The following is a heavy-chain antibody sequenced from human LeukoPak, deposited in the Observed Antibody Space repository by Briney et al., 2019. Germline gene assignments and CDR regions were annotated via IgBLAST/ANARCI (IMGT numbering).Heavy chain of an antibody. D-gene: IGHD5-18*01. CDR1: GFXFSSYA. V-gene: IGHV3-33*08. J-gene: IGHJ4*02. Sequence: PGRSLRLSCEASGFXFSSYAMHWVRQAPGKGLEWVALIWYDGSNKYYADSVKGRFSISRDNSKNTLSLQMNSLRVEDTALYYCARGKRGFIYGSDFWGQGTLVTVSS. CDR3: ARGKRGFIYGSDF. CDR2: IWYDGSNK.